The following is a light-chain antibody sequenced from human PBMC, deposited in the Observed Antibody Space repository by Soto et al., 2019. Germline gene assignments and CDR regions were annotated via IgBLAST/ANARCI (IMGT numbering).Light chain of an antibody. CDR3: QQYDSSRT. J-gene: IGKJ1*01. V-gene: IGKV3-20*01. Sequence: EIVLTQSPGTLSLSPGERVTLSCRASQSVDSRFLAWYQQKPGQAPRLLVYGASIRATGIPDRFSGSGSGTDFTLSIRRLEPEDFGVYYCQQYDSSRTFGQGPKVEMK. CDR1: QSVDSRF. CDR2: GAS.